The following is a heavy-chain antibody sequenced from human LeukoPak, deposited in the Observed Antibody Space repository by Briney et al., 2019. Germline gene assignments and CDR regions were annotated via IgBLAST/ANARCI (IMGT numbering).Heavy chain of an antibody. CDR3: ARRAGAYSHPYDY. Sequence: PGRSLRLSCAASGFTFSSYAMHWVRQAPGKGLEWVAVISYHGSNKHYADSVKGRFTISRDNSKNTLYLQMNSLRAEDTAVYYCARRAGAYSHPYDYWGQGTLVTVSS. CDR2: ISYHGSNK. J-gene: IGHJ4*02. V-gene: IGHV3-30*14. CDR1: GFTFSSYA. D-gene: IGHD4/OR15-4a*01.